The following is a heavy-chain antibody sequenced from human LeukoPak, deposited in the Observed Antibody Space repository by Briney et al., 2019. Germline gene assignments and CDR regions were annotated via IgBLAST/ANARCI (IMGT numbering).Heavy chain of an antibody. CDR3: AREGRITGTTPFDY. J-gene: IGHJ4*02. CDR2: IIPIFGTA. Sequence: GASVKVSCKASGGTFSSYAISWVRQAPGQGLEWMGGIIPIFGTANYAQKFQGRVTITADESTSTAYMELSSLRSEDTAVYYCAREGRITGTTPFDYWGQGTLVTVSS. CDR1: GGTFSSYA. V-gene: IGHV1-69*13. D-gene: IGHD1-20*01.